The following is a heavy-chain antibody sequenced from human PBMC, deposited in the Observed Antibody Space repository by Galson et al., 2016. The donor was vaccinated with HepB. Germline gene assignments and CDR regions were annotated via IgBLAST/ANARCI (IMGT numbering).Heavy chain of an antibody. CDR2: IYSGRST. D-gene: IGHD5-18*01. CDR1: GFTVSSNY. CDR3: ARGGRDTAMDYYYYGMDV. Sequence: SLRLSCAASGFTVSSNYMSWVRQAPGKGLEWVSVIYSGRSTYYADSVQGRFTISRDNSKNTLYLQMNSLRAEDTAVYYCARGGRDTAMDYYYYGMDVWGQGTTVTVSS. V-gene: IGHV3-66*01. J-gene: IGHJ6*02.